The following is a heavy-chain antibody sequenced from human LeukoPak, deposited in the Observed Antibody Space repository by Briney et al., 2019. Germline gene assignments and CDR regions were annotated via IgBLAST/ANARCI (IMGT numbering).Heavy chain of an antibody. V-gene: IGHV3-7*01. CDR1: GFSFSSQW. CDR2: INSDGSAK. Sequence: PGGSLRLSCAVSGFSFSSQWMTWVRQAPGTGLEWVATINSDGSAKYLVDSVKGRFTISGDNAKNLVYLQMSILRAEDTAVYYCADLGTSDCGQGTLVTVSS. CDR3: ADLGTSD. D-gene: IGHD1-7*01. J-gene: IGHJ4*02.